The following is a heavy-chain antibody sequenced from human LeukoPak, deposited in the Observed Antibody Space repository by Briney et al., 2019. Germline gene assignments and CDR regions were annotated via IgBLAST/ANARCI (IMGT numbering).Heavy chain of an antibody. CDR3: ARAPITSPFYFDY. CDR2: INWSGGST. D-gene: IGHD2-2*01. J-gene: IGHJ4*02. V-gene: IGHV3-20*04. Sequence: AGGSLRLSCTASGFAFDEHGMSWVRQVPGKGLEWVSGINWSGGSTGYADPLRGRFTISRANAKTSLYLEMDSLRAEDTALYYCARAPITSPFYFDYWGQGSLVTVSS. CDR1: GFAFDEHG.